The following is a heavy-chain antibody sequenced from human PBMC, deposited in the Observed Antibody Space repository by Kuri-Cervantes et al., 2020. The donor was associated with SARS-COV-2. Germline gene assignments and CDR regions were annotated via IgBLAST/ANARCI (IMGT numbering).Heavy chain of an antibody. CDR3: ARLRRHNDGWFATGYYMDV. Sequence: SETLSLTCGVYSGSFSNFLWDWVRQPPGKGLEWIGEINYSGTTNYNPSLKSRVTISVDPSKNLFSLNPTSVTAADTAMYYCARLRRHNDGWFATGYYMDVWGKGTTVTVSS. D-gene: IGHD6-19*01. CDR2: INYSGTT. V-gene: IGHV4-34*01. J-gene: IGHJ6*03. CDR1: SGSFSNFL.